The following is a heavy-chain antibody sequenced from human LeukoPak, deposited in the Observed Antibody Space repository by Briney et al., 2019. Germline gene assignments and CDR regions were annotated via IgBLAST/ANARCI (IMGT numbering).Heavy chain of an antibody. V-gene: IGHV4-34*01. CDR2: INHSGST. Sequence: SETLSLTCAVYGGSFSGYYWSWIRQPPGKGLEWIGEINHSGSTNYNPSLKSRVTISVDTSKNQFSLKLSSVTAADTAVYYCARGVPWLLLRRFDYWGQGTLVTVPS. D-gene: IGHD3-22*01. CDR3: ARGVPWLLLRRFDY. CDR1: GGSFSGYY. J-gene: IGHJ4*02.